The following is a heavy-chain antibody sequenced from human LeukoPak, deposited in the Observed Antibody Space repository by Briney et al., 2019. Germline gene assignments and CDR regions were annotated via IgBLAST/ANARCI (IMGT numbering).Heavy chain of an antibody. CDR3: ARVFDS. CDR1: GGSVSTSDYY. Sequence: SETLSLTCTVSGGSVSTSDYYWGWLRQSPVKGLEWIGDVFYTGKTNYNPSLRGRATISIDTSKNQFSLKLTYVTAADSAVYYCARVFDSWGQGTLVTVSS. CDR2: VFYTGKT. V-gene: IGHV4-39*07. J-gene: IGHJ4*02.